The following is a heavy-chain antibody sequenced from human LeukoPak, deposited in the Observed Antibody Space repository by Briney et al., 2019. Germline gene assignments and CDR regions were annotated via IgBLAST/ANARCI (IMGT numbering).Heavy chain of an antibody. CDR2: ISGSGGST. D-gene: IGHD3-22*01. CDR3: AKGAIVVVITRGNWFDP. J-gene: IGHJ5*02. Sequence: GGSLRLSCAASGFTFSIYAMSWVRQAPGKGLEWVSAISGSGGSTYYADSVKGRFTISRDNSKNTLYLQMNSLRAEDTAVYYCAKGAIVVVITRGNWFDPWGQGTLVTVSS. V-gene: IGHV3-23*01. CDR1: GFTFSIYA.